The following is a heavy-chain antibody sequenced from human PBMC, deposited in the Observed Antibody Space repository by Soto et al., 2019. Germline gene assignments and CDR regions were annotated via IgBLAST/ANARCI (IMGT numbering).Heavy chain of an antibody. J-gene: IGHJ3*01. CDR3: ARSLPGTYGAFDL. Sequence: PGWSLRLSCAASEFTFRSYWMHLVRQSPGKGLVWVSRISGDGSSTNYADSVKGRFTISRDNAKNTVYLQIDSVRAEDTAVYYCARSLPGTYGAFDLWGKGTMVTVSS. D-gene: IGHD1-7*01. CDR1: EFTFRSYW. V-gene: IGHV3-74*01. CDR2: ISGDGSST.